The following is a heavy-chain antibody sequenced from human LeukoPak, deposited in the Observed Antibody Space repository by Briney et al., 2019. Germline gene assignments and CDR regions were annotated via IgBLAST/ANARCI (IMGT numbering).Heavy chain of an antibody. CDR1: GGSISSSSYY. J-gene: IGHJ4*02. CDR2: IYYSGGT. D-gene: IGHD3-22*01. Sequence: SETLSLTCTVSGGSISSSSYYWGWIRQPPGKGLEWIVSIYYSGGTYYNPSLKSRVTISVDTSKNLFSLKLSSVTATDTAVYYCARLNYYQSSVQGRYVDYWGQGTLVTVSS. CDR3: ARLNYYQSSVQGRYVDY. V-gene: IGHV4-39*01.